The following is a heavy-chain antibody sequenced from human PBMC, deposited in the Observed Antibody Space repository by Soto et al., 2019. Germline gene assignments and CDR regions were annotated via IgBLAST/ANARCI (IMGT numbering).Heavy chain of an antibody. CDR1: GGSFSGYY. D-gene: IGHD4-17*01. V-gene: IGHV4-34*01. Sequence: PSETLSLTCAVYGGSFSGYYWSWIRQPPGKGLEWIGEINHSGSTNYNPSLKSRVTISVDTSKNQFSLKLSSVTAADTAVYYCARGLWSTVITRWFDPWGQGTLVTVSS. J-gene: IGHJ5*02. CDR2: INHSGST. CDR3: ARGLWSTVITRWFDP.